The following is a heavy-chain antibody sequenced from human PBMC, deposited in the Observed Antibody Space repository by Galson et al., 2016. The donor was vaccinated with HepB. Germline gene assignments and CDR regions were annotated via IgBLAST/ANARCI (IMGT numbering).Heavy chain of an antibody. CDR3: AKEGRGILTGYYNGDAFDI. V-gene: IGHV3-64*04. Sequence: SLRLSCAASGFTFDDYAMHWVRQAPGKGLEYVSSVTGDGDAAYYADSVKGRFTISRDNSKNTLYLQINSLRAEDTAVYYCAKEGRGILTGYYNGDAFDIWGQGTMVTVSS. CDR2: VTGDGDAA. D-gene: IGHD3-9*01. CDR1: GFTFDDYA. J-gene: IGHJ3*02.